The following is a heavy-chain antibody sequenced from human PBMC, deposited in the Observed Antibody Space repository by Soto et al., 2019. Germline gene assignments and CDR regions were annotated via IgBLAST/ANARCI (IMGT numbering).Heavy chain of an antibody. V-gene: IGHV5-51*01. CDR2: IYPGDSDT. J-gene: IGHJ6*02. Sequence: GESLKISCKGSGYSFTSYWIGWVRQMPGKGLEWMGIIYPGDSDTRYSPSFQGQVTISADKSISTAYLQWSSLKASDTAMYYCARHVCGSMSSSNSCYTTFSRHSGMDVWGQGTTVTVSS. CDR1: GYSFTSYW. D-gene: IGHD2-2*02. CDR3: ARHVCGSMSSSNSCYTTFSRHSGMDV.